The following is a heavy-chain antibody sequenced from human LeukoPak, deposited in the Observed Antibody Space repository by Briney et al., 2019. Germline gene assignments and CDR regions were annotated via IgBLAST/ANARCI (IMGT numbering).Heavy chain of an antibody. CDR1: GGPISSYY. CDR3: ARDGPIGP. CDR2: IYYSGST. D-gene: IGHD2-15*01. J-gene: IGHJ4*02. Sequence: SETLSLTCTVSGGPISSYYWSWIRQPPGKGLEWIGYIYYSGSTNYNPSLKSRVTISVDTSKNQFSLKLSSVTAADTAVYYCARDGPIGPWGQGTLVTVSS. V-gene: IGHV4-59*01.